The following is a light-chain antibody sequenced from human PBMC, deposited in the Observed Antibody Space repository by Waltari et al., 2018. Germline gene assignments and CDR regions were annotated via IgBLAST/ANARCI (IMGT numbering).Light chain of an antibody. CDR2: DAS. J-gene: IGKJ1*01. CDR3: QKYGRLPAT. Sequence: EIVLTQSPGPLSLSPGARATLSCRASQGVSRTLAWYQQKPGQAPRLLIYDASTRATGIADRFSGSGSGTDFSLTISRLEPEDFAVYYCQKYGRLPATFGQGTKVEIK. CDR1: QGVSRT. V-gene: IGKV3-20*01.